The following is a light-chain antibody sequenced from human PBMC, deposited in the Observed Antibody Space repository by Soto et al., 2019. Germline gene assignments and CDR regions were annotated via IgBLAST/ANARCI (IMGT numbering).Light chain of an antibody. V-gene: IGLV2-11*01. CDR2: DVS. J-gene: IGLJ3*02. CDR1: SSDVGGYNY. CDR3: CSYAGNSLWV. Sequence: QAVVTQPRSVSGSPGQSVTISCTGTSSDVGGYNYVSWYQQHPGKAPKLMIYDVSKWPSGVPDRFSGSKSGNTASLTISGLQADDEADYYCCSYAGNSLWVFGGGTKVTVL.